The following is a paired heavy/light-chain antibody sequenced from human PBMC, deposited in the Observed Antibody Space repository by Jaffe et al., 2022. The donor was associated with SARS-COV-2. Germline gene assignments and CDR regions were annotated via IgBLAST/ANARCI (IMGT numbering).Heavy chain of an antibody. CDR2: IYSGGTT. Sequence: EVQLVESGGGLIQPGGSLSLSCAASGFTVSTSYMNWVRQAPGKGLEWVSIIYSGGTTYYTDSVKGRFTISRDNSKNTLFLQINSLRADDTAVYYCARGHPFGGRFGVFDNWGQGTLVTVSS. D-gene: IGHD3-3*01. J-gene: IGHJ5*02. V-gene: IGHV3-53*01. CDR3: ARGHPFGGRFGVFDN. CDR1: GFTVSTSY.
Light chain of an antibody. J-gene: IGKJ2*01. CDR1: QSISSF. Sequence: DIQMTQSPSSLSASVGDRVIISCRTSQSISSFLNWYQQKPGKVPKLLIYTASNLQSGVPSTFSGSGSGTEFTLTISSLQPEDFATYYCQQSYSVPYTFGQGTKLEIK. CDR3: QQSYSVPYT. CDR2: TAS. V-gene: IGKV1-39*01.